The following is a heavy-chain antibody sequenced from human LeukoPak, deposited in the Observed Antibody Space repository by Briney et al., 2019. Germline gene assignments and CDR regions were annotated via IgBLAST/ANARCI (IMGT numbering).Heavy chain of an antibody. J-gene: IGHJ4*02. CDR2: IYNSGST. CDR1: ADSISSYY. D-gene: IGHD5-24*01. CDR3: ARKDGDG. Sequence: PSETLSPTRTVSADSISSYYWSWIRQPPGEGLEWIGHIYNSGSTNYNPSLRGRVTISLDTSKNQVSLKLSSVTAADTAMYYCARKDGDGWGQGTLVTVSS. V-gene: IGHV4-59*01.